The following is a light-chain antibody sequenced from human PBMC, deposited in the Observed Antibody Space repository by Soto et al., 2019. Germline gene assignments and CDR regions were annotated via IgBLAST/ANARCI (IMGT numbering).Light chain of an antibody. V-gene: IGKV3-11*01. Sequence: EIVLTQSPATLSLSPGERATLSCRASQSVSSYLAWYQQKPGQAPRLLIFDASNRATGIPARFSGSGSGTDFTLTISSREPEDFAVYYCQQRGNWPYTFGQGTKLEIK. CDR1: QSVSSY. J-gene: IGKJ2*01. CDR3: QQRGNWPYT. CDR2: DAS.